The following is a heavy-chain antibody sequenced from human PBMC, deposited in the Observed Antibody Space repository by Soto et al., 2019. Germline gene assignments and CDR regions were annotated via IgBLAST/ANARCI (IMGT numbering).Heavy chain of an antibody. CDR2: ISSSSSYI. V-gene: IGHV3-21*01. CDR1: GFTFSSYS. D-gene: IGHD3-16*01. CDR3: ARDWGSKGWFDP. Sequence: GGSLRLSCAASGFTFSSYSMNWVRQAPGKGLEWVSSISSSSSYIYYADSVKGRFTISRDNAKNSLYLQMNSLRAEDTAVYYCARDWGSKGWFDPWGQGTLVTVSS. J-gene: IGHJ5*02.